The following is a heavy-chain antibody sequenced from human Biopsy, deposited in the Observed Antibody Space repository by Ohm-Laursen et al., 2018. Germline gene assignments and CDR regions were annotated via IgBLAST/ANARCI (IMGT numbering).Heavy chain of an antibody. CDR1: GFTLSVYA. V-gene: IGHV3-33*01. CDR3: ARDPIVGSKADGMDV. D-gene: IGHD1-26*01. Sequence: SLRLSCTASGFTLSVYATHWVRQAPGKGLEWVAIIWYDGSSEYYADSVKGRFTISRDNSKNTVYLQMNSLRVEDTAVYYCARDPIVGSKADGMDVWGQGTTVTVSS. J-gene: IGHJ6*02. CDR2: IWYDGSSE.